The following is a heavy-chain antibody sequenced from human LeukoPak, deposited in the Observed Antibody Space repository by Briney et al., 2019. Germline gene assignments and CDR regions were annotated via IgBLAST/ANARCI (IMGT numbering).Heavy chain of an antibody. CDR3: ARSAGGYDNFHY. J-gene: IGHJ4*02. CDR2: INPNSGGT. Sequence: GASVKVACKASGYTFTDYYMHWVRQAPGRGLEWMGWINPNSGGTNYAQKFQGRVTMTRDTSISTAYMELSRLRSDDTAVYYCARSAGGYDNFHYWGQGTLVTVPS. V-gene: IGHV1-2*02. CDR1: GYTFTDYY. D-gene: IGHD5-12*01.